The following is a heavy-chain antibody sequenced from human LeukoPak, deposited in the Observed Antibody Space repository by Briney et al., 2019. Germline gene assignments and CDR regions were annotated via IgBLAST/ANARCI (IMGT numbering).Heavy chain of an antibody. D-gene: IGHD6-13*01. Sequence: GSSVKVSCKASGGTFSSYAISWVRQAPGQRLEWMGWINAGNGNTKYSQKFQGRVTITRDTSASTASMELSSLRSEDTAVYYCARGLSSSWGFDYWGQGTLVTVSS. CDR1: GGTFSSYA. CDR3: ARGLSSSWGFDY. V-gene: IGHV1-3*01. J-gene: IGHJ4*02. CDR2: INAGNGNT.